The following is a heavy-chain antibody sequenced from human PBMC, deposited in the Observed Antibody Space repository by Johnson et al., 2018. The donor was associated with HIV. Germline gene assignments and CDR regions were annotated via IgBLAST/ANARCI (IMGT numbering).Heavy chain of an antibody. V-gene: IGHV3-53*01. D-gene: IGHD1-26*01. CDR3: ARGEWELNAGHGLDI. CDR1: GFTVSSNY. J-gene: IGHJ3*02. Sequence: VQLVESGGGLIQPGGSLRLSCAASGFTVSSNYMSWVRQAPGKGLEWVSVIYSGGSTGYADSVKGRFTISRDNAKNSLYLQMNSLGAEDTAFYYCARGEWELNAGHGLDIWGQGTMVTVSS. CDR2: IYSGGST.